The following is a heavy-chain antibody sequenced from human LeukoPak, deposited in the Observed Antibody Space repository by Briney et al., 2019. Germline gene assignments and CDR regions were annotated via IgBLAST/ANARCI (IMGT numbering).Heavy chain of an antibody. D-gene: IGHD3-22*01. V-gene: IGHV4-39*07. Sequence: PSETLSLTCTVSGGSISSSSHYWSWIRQPPGKGLEWIGEINHSGSTNYNPSLKSRVTISVDTSKNQFSLKLSSVTAADTAVYYCARAPYYYDSRLDYWGQGTLVTVSS. CDR2: INHSGST. CDR1: GGSISSSSHY. J-gene: IGHJ4*02. CDR3: ARAPYYYDSRLDY.